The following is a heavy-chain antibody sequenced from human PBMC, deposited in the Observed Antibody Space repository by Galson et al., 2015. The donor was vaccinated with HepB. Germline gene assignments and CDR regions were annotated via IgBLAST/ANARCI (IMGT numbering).Heavy chain of an antibody. CDR3: AREPQGRYFDGSDY. D-gene: IGHD3-9*01. CDR2: IKHDGSEK. J-gene: IGHJ4*02. V-gene: IGHV3-7*01. CDR1: GFTFSSYG. Sequence: SLRLSCAASGFTFSSYGMHWVRQAPGKGLEWVANIKHDGSEKYYVDSVKGRFTISRDNAKNSLYLQINSLRAEDTAVYYCAREPQGRYFDGSDYWGQGTLVTVSS.